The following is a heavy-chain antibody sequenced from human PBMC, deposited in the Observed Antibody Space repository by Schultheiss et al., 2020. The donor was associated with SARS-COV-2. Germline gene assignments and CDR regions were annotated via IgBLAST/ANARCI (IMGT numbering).Heavy chain of an antibody. Sequence: SETLSLTCTVSGGSISSGSYYWSWIRQPPGKGLEWIGYIYYSGSTNYNPSLKSRVTISVDTSKNQFSLKLSSVTAADTAVYYCVREGDYGDYHTFASWGQGTLVTVSS. CDR1: GGSISSGSYY. CDR2: IYYSGST. D-gene: IGHD4-17*01. CDR3: VREGDYGDYHTFAS. J-gene: IGHJ5*01. V-gene: IGHV4-61*01.